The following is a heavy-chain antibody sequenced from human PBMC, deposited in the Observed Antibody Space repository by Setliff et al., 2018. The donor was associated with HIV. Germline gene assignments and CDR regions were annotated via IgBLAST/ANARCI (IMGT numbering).Heavy chain of an antibody. CDR3: ARDLNWGFDY. CDR2: ITSSGNYK. V-gene: IGHV3-21*01. CDR1: GFTFSTYA. J-gene: IGHJ4*02. D-gene: IGHD7-27*01. Sequence: PGGSLRLSCAASGFTFSTYAMHWVRQAPGKGLEWVSSITSSGNYKSYADSVQGRFTISRDNADNSLYLDMNSLRAEDTGVYYCARDLNWGFDYWGQGTLVTVSS.